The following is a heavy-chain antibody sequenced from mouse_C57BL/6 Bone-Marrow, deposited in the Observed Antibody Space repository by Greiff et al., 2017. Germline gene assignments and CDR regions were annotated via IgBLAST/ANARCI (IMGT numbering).Heavy chain of an antibody. Sequence: EVKLVESEGGLVQPGRSMKLSCTASGFTFSDYYMAWVRQVPEKGLEWVANINYDGSSTYYLDSLKSRFIISRDNAKNILYLQMSSLKSEDTATYYCARVDYSNYGNWADYWGQGTTLTVSS. D-gene: IGHD2-5*01. CDR1: GFTFSDYY. CDR3: ARVDYSNYGNWADY. CDR2: INYDGSST. V-gene: IGHV5-16*01. J-gene: IGHJ2*01.